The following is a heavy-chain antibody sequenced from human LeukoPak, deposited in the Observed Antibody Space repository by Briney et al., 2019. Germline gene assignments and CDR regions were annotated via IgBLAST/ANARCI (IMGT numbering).Heavy chain of an antibody. J-gene: IGHJ4*02. CDR1: GASVSGSNYY. CDR3: AKSGGYGLIDY. D-gene: IGHD1-26*01. Sequence: SETLSLTCAVSGASVSGSNYYWGWIRQPPGKGLEWIGNIYSSGSTYYNASLQSRVTISIDASKNQFSLRLNSVTAADAAMYYCAKSGGYGLIDYWGQGTRVTVSS. V-gene: IGHV4-39*01. CDR2: IYSSGST.